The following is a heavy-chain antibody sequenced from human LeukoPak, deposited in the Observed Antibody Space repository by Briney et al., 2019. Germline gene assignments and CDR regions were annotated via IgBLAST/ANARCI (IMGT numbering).Heavy chain of an antibody. V-gene: IGHV3-9*01. CDR1: GFTFDDYA. CDR2: ISWNSGSI. CDR3: AKDKASGYDILTGSFDY. Sequence: PGGSLRLSCAASGFTFDDYAMHWVRQAPGKGLEWVSGISWNSGSIGYADSVKGRFTISRDNAKNSLYLRMNSLRAEDTALYYCAKDKASGYDILTGSFDYWGQGTLVTVSS. J-gene: IGHJ4*02. D-gene: IGHD3-9*01.